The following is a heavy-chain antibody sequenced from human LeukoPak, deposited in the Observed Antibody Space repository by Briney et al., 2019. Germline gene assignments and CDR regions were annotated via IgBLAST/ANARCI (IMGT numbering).Heavy chain of an antibody. CDR1: GFTFSSYS. V-gene: IGHV3-21*01. CDR2: ITSSSSYI. D-gene: IGHD4-11*01. CDR3: ARDLTVTSTCWFDR. J-gene: IGHJ5*02. Sequence: GGSLRLSCAVSGFTFSSYSMNWVRQAPGKGLEWVSSITSSSSYIYYADSVKGRFTISRDNAKNSLYLQMNSLRAEDTAVYYCARDLTVTSTCWFDRWGQGTLVTVFS.